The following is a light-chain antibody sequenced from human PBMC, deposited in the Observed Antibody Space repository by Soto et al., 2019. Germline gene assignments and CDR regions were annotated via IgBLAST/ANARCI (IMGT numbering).Light chain of an antibody. CDR1: SSDIGRYSY. CDR2: EVS. J-gene: IGLJ2*01. Sequence: QSVLTQPASVSGSPGQSIAISCTGTSSDIGRYSYVSWYQQHPGKAPKLIIYEVSYRPSGVSTRFSGSKSDNTASLTISGLHAEDEADYFCSSYSTTSSPHVLFGGGTKLTVL. CDR3: SSYSTTSSPHVL. V-gene: IGLV2-14*01.